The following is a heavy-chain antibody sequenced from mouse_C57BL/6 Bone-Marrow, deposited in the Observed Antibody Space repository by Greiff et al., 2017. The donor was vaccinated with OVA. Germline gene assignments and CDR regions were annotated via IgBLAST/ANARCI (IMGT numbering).Heavy chain of an antibody. D-gene: IGHD1-1*01. J-gene: IGHJ1*03. CDR3: ATYYYGSSYGYFDV. Sequence: VQLQQSGAELVKPGASVKISCKASGYAFSSYWMNWVKQRPGQGLEWIGQINPGDGDTNYNGKFKGKATLTADKSSSTAYMQLSSLTSEDSAVYFCATYYYGSSYGYFDVWGTGTTVTVSS. CDR1: GYAFSSYW. V-gene: IGHV1-80*01. CDR2: INPGDGDT.